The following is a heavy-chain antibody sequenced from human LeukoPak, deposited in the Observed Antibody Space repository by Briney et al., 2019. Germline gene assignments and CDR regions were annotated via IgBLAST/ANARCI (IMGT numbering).Heavy chain of an antibody. J-gene: IGHJ6*04. CDR1: GGSFSGYY. Sequence: SETLSLTCAVYGGSFSGYYWSWIRQPPGKGLEWIGEINHSGSTNYNPSLKSRVTISVDTSKNQFSLKLSSVTAADTAVYYCARDCSSTSCYFYYYGMDVWGKGTTVTVSS. D-gene: IGHD2-2*01. CDR2: INHSGST. CDR3: ARDCSSTSCYFYYYGMDV. V-gene: IGHV4-34*01.